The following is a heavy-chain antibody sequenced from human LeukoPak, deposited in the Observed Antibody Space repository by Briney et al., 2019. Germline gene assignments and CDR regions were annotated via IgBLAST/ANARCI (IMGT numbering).Heavy chain of an antibody. V-gene: IGHV3-7*01. J-gene: IGHJ4*02. CDR3: ARDKFDGYVFSFDY. CDR2: IKQDGSEK. D-gene: IGHD3-3*01. CDR1: GFTFSSYW. Sequence: PGGSQRLSCAASGFTFSSYWMSWVRQAPGKGLEWVANIKQDGSEKYYVDSVKGRFTISRDNAKNSLYLQMNSLRAEDTAVYYCARDKFDGYVFSFDYWGQGTLVTVSS.